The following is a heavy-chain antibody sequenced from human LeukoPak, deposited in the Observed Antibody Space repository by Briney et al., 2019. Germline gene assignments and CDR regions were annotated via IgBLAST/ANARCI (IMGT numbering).Heavy chain of an antibody. J-gene: IGHJ4*02. CDR1: GFTFSSYA. CDR2: ISTSGGST. CDR3: AKRASPPYYFDY. V-gene: IGHV3-23*01. Sequence: TGGSLRLSCAASGFTFSSYAMSWVRQAPGKGLEWVSAISTSGGSTYYADSVKGRFTISRVNSKNTLYLQMNSLSAEDTAVYYCAKRASPPYYFDYWGQGTLVTVSS.